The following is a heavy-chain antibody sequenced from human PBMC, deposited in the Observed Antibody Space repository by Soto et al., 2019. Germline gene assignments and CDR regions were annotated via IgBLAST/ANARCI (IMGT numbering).Heavy chain of an antibody. D-gene: IGHD3-3*01. Sequence: GASVKVSCKASGYTFTSYDINWVRQATGQGLEWMGWMNPNSGNTGYAQKFQGRVTMTRNTSISTAYMELSSLRSEDTAVYYCARGQTISNYYGMDVWGQGTTVTVSS. CDR3: ARGQTISNYYGMDV. CDR2: MNPNSGNT. V-gene: IGHV1-8*01. J-gene: IGHJ6*02. CDR1: GYTFTSYD.